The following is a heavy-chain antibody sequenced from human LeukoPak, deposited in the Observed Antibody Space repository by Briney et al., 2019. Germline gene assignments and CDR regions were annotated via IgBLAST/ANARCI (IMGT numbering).Heavy chain of an antibody. Sequence: GGSLRLSCAASGFTFSSYAMSWVRQAPGKGLEWVSAISGSGGSTYYADSVKGRFTISRDNSKNTLYLQMNSLRAEDTAVYYCARDYCSSTSCYDYWGQGTLVTVSS. D-gene: IGHD2-2*01. J-gene: IGHJ4*02. CDR1: GFTFSSYA. CDR2: ISGSGGST. V-gene: IGHV3-23*01. CDR3: ARDYCSSTSCYDY.